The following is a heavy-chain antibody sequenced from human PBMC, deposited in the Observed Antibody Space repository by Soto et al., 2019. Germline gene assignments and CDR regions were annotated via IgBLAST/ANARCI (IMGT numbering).Heavy chain of an antibody. V-gene: IGHV3-23*04. J-gene: IGHJ6*02. Sequence: EVQLVDSGGGLVQPGDSLRLSCVASGFTFNSYDMNWVRQAPGEGLEWVSGISGSGTTPNYADSVRGRFTISRDNSKNTLYLQMDNLRAEDTAVYYCAIPGALIPRHYFYGMDVWGQGTTVTVSS. D-gene: IGHD1-1*01. CDR3: AIPGALIPRHYFYGMDV. CDR2: ISGSGTTP. CDR1: GFTFNSYD.